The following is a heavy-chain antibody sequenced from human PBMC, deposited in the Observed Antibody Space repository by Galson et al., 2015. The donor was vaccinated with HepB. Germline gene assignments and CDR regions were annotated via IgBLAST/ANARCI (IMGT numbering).Heavy chain of an antibody. CDR2: IDAAGLST. D-gene: IGHD3-9*01. Sequence: SLRLSCAASGFTLSSHWMHWVRQAPGKGLLWVARIDAAGLSTAYGDSVKGRFTIARDNAKNTLYLQMDSLRVEDTAFYFCTRDQSSVFDILTASYNWYFDLWGRGTLVTVSS. CDR3: TRDQSSVFDILTASYNWYFDL. V-gene: IGHV3-74*01. J-gene: IGHJ2*01. CDR1: GFTLSSHW.